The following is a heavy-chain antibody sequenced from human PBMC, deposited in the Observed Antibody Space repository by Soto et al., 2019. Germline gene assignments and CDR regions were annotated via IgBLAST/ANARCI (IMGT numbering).Heavy chain of an antibody. Sequence: EVQLVESGGGLVQPGRSLRLSCAASGFTFDDYAMHWVRQAPGKGLEWVSGISWNSGSIGYADSVKGRFTISRDNANNSLYLQMNSLRAEDTALYYCAKNRVGALYGMDVWGQGTTFTVSS. D-gene: IGHD1-26*01. CDR2: ISWNSGSI. CDR3: AKNRVGALYGMDV. CDR1: GFTFDDYA. J-gene: IGHJ6*02. V-gene: IGHV3-9*01.